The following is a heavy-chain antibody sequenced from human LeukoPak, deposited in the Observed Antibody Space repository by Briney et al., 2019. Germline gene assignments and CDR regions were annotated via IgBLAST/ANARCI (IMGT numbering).Heavy chain of an antibody. Sequence: GGSLRLSCAASGFTFSSYSMNWVRQAPGKGLEWVSSISSSSSYIYYADSVKGRFTISRDNAKNSLYLQMNSLRAEDTAVYYCAREKFTYGDYNDYYYYMDVWGKGTTVTISS. D-gene: IGHD4-17*01. CDR3: AREKFTYGDYNDYYYYMDV. CDR2: ISSSSSYI. J-gene: IGHJ6*03. V-gene: IGHV3-21*01. CDR1: GFTFSSYS.